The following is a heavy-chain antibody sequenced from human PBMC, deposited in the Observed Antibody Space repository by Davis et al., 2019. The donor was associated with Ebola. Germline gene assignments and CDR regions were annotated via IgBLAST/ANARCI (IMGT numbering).Heavy chain of an antibody. J-gene: IGHJ2*01. CDR3: ARSKGNWYFDF. Sequence: PSETLSLTCTVSNDSISSQYWSWIRLPPGKGLEWLGYISHTGSTKYNPSLKSRVTISVDTSKNQVSLKLSSVTAADTAVYYCARSKGNWYFDFWGRGTLVTVSS. V-gene: IGHV4-59*11. CDR2: ISHTGST. CDR1: NDSISSQY.